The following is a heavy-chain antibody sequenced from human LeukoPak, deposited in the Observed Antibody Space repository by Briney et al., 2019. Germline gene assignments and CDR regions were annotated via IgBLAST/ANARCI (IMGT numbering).Heavy chain of an antibody. CDR2: ISASGGST. D-gene: IGHD1-1*01. CDR1: GFTFSDYY. J-gene: IGHJ4*02. Sequence: GGSLRLSCAASGFTFSDYYMSWIRQAPGKGLEWVSAISASGGSTYYANSVKGRFTISRDISRNTLSLQMNSLRVEDTAVYYCAKGKAVLEPYYFDYWGQGTLVTVSS. V-gene: IGHV3-23*01. CDR3: AKGKAVLEPYYFDY.